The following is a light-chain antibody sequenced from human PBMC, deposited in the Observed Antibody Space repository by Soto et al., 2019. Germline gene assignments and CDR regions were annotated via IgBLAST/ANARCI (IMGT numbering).Light chain of an antibody. CDR1: SSNLGAGYD. CDR2: GNR. V-gene: IGLV1-40*01. J-gene: IGLJ2*01. CDR3: QSYDNNNHVI. Sequence: QSVLTQPPSVSGAPGQRVTLSCTGNSSNLGAGYDVHWYQQLPGAAPKLVIFGNRNRPSGVPERFSGSIDSSSNSASLTISGLKTEDEADYYCQSYDNNNHVIFGGGTKVTVL.